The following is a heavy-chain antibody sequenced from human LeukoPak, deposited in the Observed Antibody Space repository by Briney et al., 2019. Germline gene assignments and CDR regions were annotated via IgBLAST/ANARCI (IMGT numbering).Heavy chain of an antibody. Sequence: SQTLSLTCTVSAGSIRSSSFFWDWLRRPPGTGLEWIGSIYYSGSTYYNPSLKSRVTMSIDTSKNQFSLNLSSVTAADTAVYYCATGDVVVPTAAQRPLDYWGQGTLVTVSS. CDR3: ATGDVVVPTAAQRPLDY. J-gene: IGHJ4*02. D-gene: IGHD2-2*01. CDR2: IYYSGST. V-gene: IGHV4-39*01. CDR1: AGSIRSSSFF.